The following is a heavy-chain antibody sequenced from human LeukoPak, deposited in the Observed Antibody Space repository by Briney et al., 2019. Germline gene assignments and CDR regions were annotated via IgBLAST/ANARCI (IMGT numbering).Heavy chain of an antibody. CDR1: GFTFSSYE. D-gene: IGHD5-12*01. CDR3: ARDHSGWYLDY. CDR2: ISSSGSTI. Sequence: GGSLRPSCAASGFTFSSYEMNWVRQAPGKGLEWVSYISSSGSTIYYADSVKGRFTISRDNSKNTLYLQMNSLRAEDTAVYYCARDHSGWYLDYWGQGTLVTVSS. V-gene: IGHV3-48*03. J-gene: IGHJ4*02.